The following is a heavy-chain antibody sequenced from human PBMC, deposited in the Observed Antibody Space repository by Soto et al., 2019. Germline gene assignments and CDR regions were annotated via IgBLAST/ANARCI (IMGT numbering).Heavy chain of an antibody. CDR2: IYPGDSDT. D-gene: IGHD6-13*01. J-gene: IGHJ3*02. Sequence: PGESLKISCKGSGYSFTSYWIGWVRQMPGKGLEWMGIIYPGDSDTRYSPSFQGQVTISADKSISTAYLQWSSLKAPDTAMYYCARGVRSSWPRPNDAFDIWGQGTMVTVSS. CDR3: ARGVRSSWPRPNDAFDI. CDR1: GYSFTSYW. V-gene: IGHV5-51*01.